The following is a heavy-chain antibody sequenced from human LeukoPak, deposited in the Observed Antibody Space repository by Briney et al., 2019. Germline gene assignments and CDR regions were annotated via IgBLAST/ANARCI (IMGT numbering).Heavy chain of an antibody. Sequence: SQTLSLTCTVSAGSISSSAYYWGWIRQHPGKGLELIGYLYYSGSPYYNPSLKSRVTISLDTSKSQFSLQLRSVTAADTAVYYCARDPCLASSTSCYADEPNTPKRETNYYYYMDVWGKGTTVTVSS. V-gene: IGHV4-31*03. J-gene: IGHJ6*03. CDR1: AGSISSSAYY. CDR2: LYYSGSP. D-gene: IGHD2-2*01. CDR3: ARDPCLASSTSCYADEPNTPKRETNYYYYMDV.